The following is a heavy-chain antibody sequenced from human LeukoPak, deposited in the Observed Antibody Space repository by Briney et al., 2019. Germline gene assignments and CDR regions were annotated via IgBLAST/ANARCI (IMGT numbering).Heavy chain of an antibody. D-gene: IGHD5-24*01. CDR1: GGSFSGYY. Sequence: SETLSLTCAVYGGSFSGYYWSWIRQPPGKGLEGIGEINHSGSTNYNPSLKSRVTISVDTSKNQFSLKLSSVTAADTAVYYCARGATDGYNTAFDYWGQGTLVTVSS. CDR2: INHSGST. V-gene: IGHV4-34*01. CDR3: ARGATDGYNTAFDY. J-gene: IGHJ4*02.